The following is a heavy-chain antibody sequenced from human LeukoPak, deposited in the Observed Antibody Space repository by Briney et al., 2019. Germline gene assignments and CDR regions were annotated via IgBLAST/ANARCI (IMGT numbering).Heavy chain of an antibody. D-gene: IGHD3-22*01. V-gene: IGHV1-2*02. CDR3: ARQPSDYYDSSGYFDY. Sequence: ASVKVSCKASGYTFTSYGISWVRQAPGQGLEWMGWINPNSGGTNYAQKFQGRVTMTRDTSISTAYMELSRLTSDDTAVYYCARQPSDYYDSSGYFDYWGQGTLVTVSS. CDR2: INPNSGGT. J-gene: IGHJ4*02. CDR1: GYTFTSYG.